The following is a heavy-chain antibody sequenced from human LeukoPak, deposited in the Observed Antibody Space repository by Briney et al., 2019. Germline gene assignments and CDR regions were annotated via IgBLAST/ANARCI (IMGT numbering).Heavy chain of an antibody. D-gene: IGHD1-26*01. Sequence: SETLSLTCTVPGGSISSYYWSWIRKPPGKGLEWIGYIYYSGSTNYNPSLKSRVTISVDTSKNQFSLKLSSVTAADTAVYYCARAVGATRPVDYGGQGTLVTVSS. CDR2: IYYSGST. CDR1: GGSISSYY. CDR3: ARAVGATRPVDY. J-gene: IGHJ4*02. V-gene: IGHV4-59*01.